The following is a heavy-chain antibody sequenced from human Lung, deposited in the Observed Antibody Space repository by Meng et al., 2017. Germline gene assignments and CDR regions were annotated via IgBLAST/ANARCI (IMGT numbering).Heavy chain of an antibody. J-gene: IGHJ4*02. CDR1: GDSVSSNSAA. D-gene: IGHD6-19*01. Sequence: QVHLQHSGPGMVKTLQTLSLTCAISGDSVSSNSAAWNWIRQSPSRGREGLGRTYYRSKWYNGYAVSVRSRITINPDTSKNQFSLQLNSVTPEDTAVDYCAMSQQWLDSWGQGTLVTVSS. CDR3: AMSQQWLDS. V-gene: IGHV6-1*01. CDR2: TYYRSKWYN.